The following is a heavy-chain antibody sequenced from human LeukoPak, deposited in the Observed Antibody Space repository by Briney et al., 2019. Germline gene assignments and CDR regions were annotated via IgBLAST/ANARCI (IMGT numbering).Heavy chain of an antibody. CDR3: ARRLTGTVDS. J-gene: IGHJ4*02. Sequence: PSETLSLTCTVSGGSISSSRYYWGWIRQPPGKGLEWIGSIYYSGSTYYNPSLTSRVTISVDTSKNQFSLKLSSVTAADTAVYYCARRLTGTVDSWGQGTLVTVSS. D-gene: IGHD3-9*01. CDR1: GGSISSSRYY. CDR2: IYYSGST. V-gene: IGHV4-39*01.